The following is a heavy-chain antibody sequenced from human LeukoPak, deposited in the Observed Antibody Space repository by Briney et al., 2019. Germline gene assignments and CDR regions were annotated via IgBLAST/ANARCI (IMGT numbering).Heavy chain of an antibody. V-gene: IGHV5-51*01. D-gene: IGHD2-21*02. CDR1: GYSFTSYW. CDR3: ARVPSYCGGDCYSPTYYFDY. CDR2: IYPGDSDT. Sequence: GESLKISCKGSGYSFTSYWIGWVRQMPGKSLEWMGIIYPGDSDTRYSPSFQGQVTISADKSISTAYLQWSSLKASDTAMYYCARVPSYCGGDCYSPTYYFDYWGQGTLVTVSS. J-gene: IGHJ4*02.